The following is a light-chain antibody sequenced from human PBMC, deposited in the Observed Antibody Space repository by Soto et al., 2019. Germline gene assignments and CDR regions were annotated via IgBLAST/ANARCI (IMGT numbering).Light chain of an antibody. CDR2: GAS. V-gene: IGKV3-20*01. CDR1: QSVSSSY. J-gene: IGKJ2*01. Sequence: EIVLTQSPGTLSLSPGERATLSCRASQSVSSSYLAWYQQKPGQAPRLLIYGASSRATGIPDRFSGSGSGTDFTLTISRLEPEDFAVYYWQQYGSSPGGYTFGQGTKLEIK. CDR3: QQYGSSPGGYT.